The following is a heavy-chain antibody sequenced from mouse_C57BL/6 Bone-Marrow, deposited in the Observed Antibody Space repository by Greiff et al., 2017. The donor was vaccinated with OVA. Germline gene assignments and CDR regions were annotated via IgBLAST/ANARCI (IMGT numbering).Heavy chain of an antibody. D-gene: IGHD1-1*02. CDR3: TGPHMGGWYFDV. V-gene: IGHV6-3*01. CDR2: IRLKSDNYAT. CDR1: GFTFSNYW. J-gene: IGHJ1*03. Sequence: DVMLVESGGGLVQPGGSMKLSCVASGFTFSNYWMNWVRQSPEKGLEWVAQIRLKSDNYATHYAESVKGRFTISRDDSKSSVYLQMNNLRAEDTGIYYCTGPHMGGWYFDVWGTGTTVTVSS.